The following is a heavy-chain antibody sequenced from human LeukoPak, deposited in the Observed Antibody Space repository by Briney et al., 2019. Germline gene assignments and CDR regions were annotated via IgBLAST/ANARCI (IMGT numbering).Heavy chain of an antibody. Sequence: GASVKVSCKASGCTFTSYGISWVRQAPGQGLEWMGWISAYNGNTNYAQKLQGGVTMTTDTSTSTAYMELRSLRSDDTAVYYCARDLALSSSNTNWFDPWGQGTLVTVSS. CDR2: ISAYNGNT. J-gene: IGHJ5*02. CDR3: ARDLALSSSNTNWFDP. D-gene: IGHD6-13*01. V-gene: IGHV1-18*01. CDR1: GCTFTSYG.